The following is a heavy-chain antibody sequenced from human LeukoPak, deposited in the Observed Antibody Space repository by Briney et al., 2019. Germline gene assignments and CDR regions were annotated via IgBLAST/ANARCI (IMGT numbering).Heavy chain of an antibody. CDR3: AVNYYDSSGYYRPFDY. J-gene: IGHJ4*02. Sequence: ASVKVSCKASGYTFTGYYMHWVRQAPGQGLEWMGWINPNSGGTNYAQKSQGRVTMTRDTSISTAYMELSRLRSDDTAVYYCAVNYYDSSGYYRPFDYWGQGTLVTVSS. V-gene: IGHV1-2*02. CDR2: INPNSGGT. D-gene: IGHD3-22*01. CDR1: GYTFTGYY.